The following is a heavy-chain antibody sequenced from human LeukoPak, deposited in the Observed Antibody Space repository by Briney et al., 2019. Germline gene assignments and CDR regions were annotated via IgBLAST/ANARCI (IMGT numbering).Heavy chain of an antibody. J-gene: IGHJ5*02. CDR3: ARETVDYGDYNWFDP. D-gene: IGHD4-17*01. Sequence: GASVKVSCKASGYTFTSYYMHWVRQAPGQGLEWMGIINPSGGSTSYAQKFQGRVTMTRDTSTSTVYMELSSLRSEDTAVYYCARETVDYGDYNWFDPWGQGTLVTVSS. CDR1: GYTFTSYY. CDR2: INPSGGST. V-gene: IGHV1-46*01.